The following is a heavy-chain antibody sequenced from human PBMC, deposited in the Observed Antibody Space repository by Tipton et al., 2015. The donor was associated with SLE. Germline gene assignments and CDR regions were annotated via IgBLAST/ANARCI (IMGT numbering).Heavy chain of an antibody. J-gene: IGHJ4*02. Sequence: SGFTFSTSAMHWVRQAPGKGLEWVAVIWYDGSNKFYAGSVKGRFTISRDNSKNTVSLQMNSLRVEDTAVYFCARGRGGEFLDYWGQGTLVTVSS. V-gene: IGHV3-33*01. CDR1: GFTFSTSA. CDR2: IWYDGSNK. CDR3: ARGRGGEFLDY. D-gene: IGHD3-16*01.